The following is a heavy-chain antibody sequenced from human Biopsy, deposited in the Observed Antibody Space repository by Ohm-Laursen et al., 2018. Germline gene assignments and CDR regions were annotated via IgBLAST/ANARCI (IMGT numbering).Heavy chain of an antibody. D-gene: IGHD3-22*01. CDR1: GYTFPSYG. CDR3: AREEDNSGYDYYGMDV. V-gene: IGHV1-18*01. Sequence: ASVKVSCKVSGYTFPSYGISWVRQAPGQRLEWMGWISAYNGSRNYAQKFQGRVTMTTDTSTSTTYMELRSLRSDDTAVYFCAREEDNSGYDYYGMDVWGQGTTVTVSS. J-gene: IGHJ6*02. CDR2: ISAYNGSR.